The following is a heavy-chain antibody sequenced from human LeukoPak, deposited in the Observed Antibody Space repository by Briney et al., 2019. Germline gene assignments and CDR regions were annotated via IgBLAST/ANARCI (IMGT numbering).Heavy chain of an antibody. Sequence: SETLSLTCTVSGGSISSYYWSWIRQPPGKGLEWIGYIYYSGSTNYNPSLKSRVTISVDTSKNQFSLKLSSVTAADTAVCYCARDPGLQTHYFDYWGQGTLVTVSS. CDR2: IYYSGST. CDR3: ARDPGLQTHYFDY. CDR1: GGSISSYY. J-gene: IGHJ4*02. D-gene: IGHD4-11*01. V-gene: IGHV4-59*01.